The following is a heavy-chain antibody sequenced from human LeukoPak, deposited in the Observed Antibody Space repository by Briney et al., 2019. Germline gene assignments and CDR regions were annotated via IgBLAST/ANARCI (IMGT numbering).Heavy chain of an antibody. CDR2: RRYDGNNK. Sequence: GGSLRLSCAASGFTFSDYSMHWVRQAPGKGLNWVAFRRYDGNNKYYADSVKGRFTISRDNSKNMLYLEMNSLSTEDTAVYYCAKVRYCSGVNCYPDDNWGQGTLVTVSS. CDR1: GFTFSDYS. J-gene: IGHJ4*02. V-gene: IGHV3-30*02. D-gene: IGHD2-15*01. CDR3: AKVRYCSGVNCYPDDN.